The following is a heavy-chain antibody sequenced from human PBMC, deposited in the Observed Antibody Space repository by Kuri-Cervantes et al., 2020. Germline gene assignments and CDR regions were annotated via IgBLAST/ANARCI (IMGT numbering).Heavy chain of an antibody. CDR3: ARDSGTMVRGVIWGMDV. CDR2: IRSKANSYAT. D-gene: IGHD3-10*01. Sequence: GGSLRLSCAASGFTFSGSAMHWVRQASGKGLEWVGRIRSKANSYATAYAASVKGRFTISRDNSKNTLYLQMNSLRAEDTAVYYCARDSGTMVRGVIWGMDVWGQGTTVTVSS. CDR1: GFTFSGSA. V-gene: IGHV3-73*01. J-gene: IGHJ6*02.